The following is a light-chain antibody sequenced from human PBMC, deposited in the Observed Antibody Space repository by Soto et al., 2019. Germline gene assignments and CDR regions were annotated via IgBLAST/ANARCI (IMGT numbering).Light chain of an antibody. CDR2: DAS. V-gene: IGKV3-20*01. CDR3: QQYGSSLVT. J-gene: IGKJ1*01. CDR1: QSVSSSY. Sequence: EIVLTQSPGTLSLSPGEGATLSCRASQSVSSSYLAWYQQKPGQAPRLLIYDASSRATGIPDRFSGSGSGTDFPLTISRLEPEDFAVYYCQQYGSSLVTFGQGTKVEIK.